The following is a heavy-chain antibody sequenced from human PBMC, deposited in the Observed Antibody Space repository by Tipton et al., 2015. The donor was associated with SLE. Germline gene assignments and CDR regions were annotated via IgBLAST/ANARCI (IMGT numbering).Heavy chain of an antibody. CDR3: ARVGYCGGDCP. CDR1: GDSMNNYY. V-gene: IGHV4-4*07. CDR2: IYTNGNT. J-gene: IGHJ5*02. Sequence: TLSLTCSVSGDSMNNYYWSWFPQPAGKGLEWIGRIYTNGNTNYNPYLQSRVTMSMDTSKNQLSLKLSSVTAADTAVYCCARVGYCGGDCPWGQGTLV. D-gene: IGHD2-21*01.